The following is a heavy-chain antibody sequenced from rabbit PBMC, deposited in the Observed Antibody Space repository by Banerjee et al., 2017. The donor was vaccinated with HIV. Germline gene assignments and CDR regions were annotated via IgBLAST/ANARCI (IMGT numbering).Heavy chain of an antibody. J-gene: IGHJ4*01. CDR2: IYAANSGNT. Sequence: QEQLVESGGGLVQPGASLTLTCKASGFSFSSGYYMCWVRQAPGKGLEWIGCIYAANSGNTYYASWAKGRFTISKTSSTTVTLQMTSLTAADTATYFCARDRYTLSSDYSYYFGLWGQGTLVTVS. CDR3: ARDRYTLSSDYSYYFGL. V-gene: IGHV1S45*01. D-gene: IGHD1-1*01. CDR1: GFSFSSGYY.